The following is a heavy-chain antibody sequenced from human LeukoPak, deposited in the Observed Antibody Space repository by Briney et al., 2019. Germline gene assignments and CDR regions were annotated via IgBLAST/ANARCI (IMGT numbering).Heavy chain of an antibody. CDR2: IYYSGST. Sequence: SETLSLTCTVSGYSISSGYYWGWIRQPPGKGLEWIGYIYYSGSTNYNPSLKSRVTISVDTSKNQFSLKLSSVTAADTAVYYCARWGGSDLDFDYWGQGTLVTVSS. V-gene: IGHV4-38-2*02. CDR1: GYSISSGYY. CDR3: ARWGGSDLDFDY. D-gene: IGHD1-26*01. J-gene: IGHJ4*02.